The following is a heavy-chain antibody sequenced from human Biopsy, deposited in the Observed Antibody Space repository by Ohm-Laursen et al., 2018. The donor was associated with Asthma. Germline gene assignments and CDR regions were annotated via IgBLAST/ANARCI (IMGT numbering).Heavy chain of an antibody. CDR2: MNPNSGNT. V-gene: IGHV1-8*01. CDR3: ARTYYDFLTGQVNDAFAM. CDR1: GYTFINND. D-gene: IGHD3-9*01. Sequence: ASVKVSCKASGYTFINNDINWVRQAAGQGLEWMGWMNPNSGNTGYAQKFHGRVTITADESTSTAYMELSSLRSEDTAVYYCARTYYDFLTGQVNDAFAMWGQGTMVTVSS. J-gene: IGHJ3*02.